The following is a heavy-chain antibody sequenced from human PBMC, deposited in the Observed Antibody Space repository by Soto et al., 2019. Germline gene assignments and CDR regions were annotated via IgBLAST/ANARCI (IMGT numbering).Heavy chain of an antibody. J-gene: IGHJ3*02. CDR1: GFTFSSYA. V-gene: IGHV3-23*01. Sequence: EVQLLESGGGLVQPGGSLRLSCAASGFTFSSYAMSWVRQAPGKGLEWVSAISGSGGSTYYADSVKGRFTISRDNSKNTLYLQMNSLRAEDTAVYYCAIHLVRGPDAFDIWGQGTMVTVSS. D-gene: IGHD3-10*01. CDR2: ISGSGGST. CDR3: AIHLVRGPDAFDI.